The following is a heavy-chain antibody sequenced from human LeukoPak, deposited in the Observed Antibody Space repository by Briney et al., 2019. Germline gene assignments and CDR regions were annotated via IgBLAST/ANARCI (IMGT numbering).Heavy chain of an antibody. CDR2: IRYDGSNK. CDR3: AKDATTVTTSYFDY. D-gene: IGHD4-17*01. J-gene: IGHJ4*02. V-gene: IGHV3-30*02. Sequence: PGGSLRLSCAASGFTFSSYGMHWVRQAPGKGLEWVAFIRYDGSNKYYADSVKGRFTISRDNSKNTLYLQMNSLRAEDTAVYYCAKDATTVTTSYFDYWGQGTLVTVSS. CDR1: GFTFSSYG.